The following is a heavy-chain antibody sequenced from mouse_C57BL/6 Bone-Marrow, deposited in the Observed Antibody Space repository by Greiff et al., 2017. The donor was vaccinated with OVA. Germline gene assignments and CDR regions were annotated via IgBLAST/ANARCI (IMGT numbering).Heavy chain of an antibody. Sequence: QVQLQQSVPELVKPGASVKISCKASGYAFSSSWMNWVKQRPGKGLEWIGRIYPGDGDTNYNGKFKGKATLTADKSSSTAYMQLSSLTSEDSAVYFCAREDDYDWYFDVWGTGTTVTVSS. CDR2: IYPGDGDT. V-gene: IGHV1-82*01. J-gene: IGHJ1*03. D-gene: IGHD2-4*01. CDR1: GYAFSSSW. CDR3: AREDDYDWYFDV.